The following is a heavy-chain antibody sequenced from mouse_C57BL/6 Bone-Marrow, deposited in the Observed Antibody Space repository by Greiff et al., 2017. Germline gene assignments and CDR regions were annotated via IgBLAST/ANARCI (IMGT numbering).Heavy chain of an antibody. CDR3: ARRTGTGGAWFAY. Sequence: EVMLVESGGGLVKPGGSLKLSCAASGFTFSDYGMHWVRQAPEKGLEWVAYISSGSSTIYYADTVKGRFTLARDNAKNTLFLQMTSLRSEDTAMYYCARRTGTGGAWFAYWGQGTLVTVSA. V-gene: IGHV5-17*01. D-gene: IGHD4-1*01. CDR2: ISSGSSTI. CDR1: GFTFSDYG. J-gene: IGHJ3*01.